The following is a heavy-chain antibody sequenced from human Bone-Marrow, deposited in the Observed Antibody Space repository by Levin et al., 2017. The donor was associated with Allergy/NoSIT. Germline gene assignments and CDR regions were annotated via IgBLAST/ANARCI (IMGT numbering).Heavy chain of an antibody. Sequence: GGSLRLSCQDSGYNGLTYWIGWVRQLPGKGLEWMGVIYPTDSETKYSPSFAGRVAISADKSSKTTYLQWNSLKASDTAMYHCAFTYGDDYGDYRAAFEFWGQGTMVTVSS. J-gene: IGHJ3*01. V-gene: IGHV5-51*01. CDR2: IYPTDSET. CDR3: AFTYGDDYGDYRAAFEF. CDR1: GYNGLTYW. D-gene: IGHD4-17*01.